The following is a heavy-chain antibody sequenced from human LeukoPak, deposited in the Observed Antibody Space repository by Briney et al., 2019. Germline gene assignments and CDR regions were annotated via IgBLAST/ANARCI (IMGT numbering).Heavy chain of an antibody. D-gene: IGHD3-10*01. CDR1: GFTFSSYA. V-gene: IGHV3-23*01. CDR2: ISGSGGST. CDR3: AKDSLLLWFGEPNWFDP. J-gene: IGHJ5*02. Sequence: GGSLRLSCAASGFTFSSYAMSWVRQAPGKGLEWVSAISGSGGSTYYADSVKGRFTISRDNSKNTLYLQMNSLRAEDTAVYYCAKDSLLLWFGEPNWFDPWGQGTLVTVSS.